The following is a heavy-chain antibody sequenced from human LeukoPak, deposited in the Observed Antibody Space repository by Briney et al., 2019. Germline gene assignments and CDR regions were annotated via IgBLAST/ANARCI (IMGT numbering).Heavy chain of an antibody. D-gene: IGHD5-18*01. V-gene: IGHV1-46*01. CDR3: ARMAMDPAMVTNFFDL. CDR2: IHPSGGGT. CDR1: GYTFTDYY. J-gene: IGHJ4*02. Sequence: VASVKISCKASGYTFTDYYMYWVRQAPGQGPECMGVIHPSGGGTTYAQKFQGRVTLTKDTATSTVYIELSSLRPDDTALYYCARMAMDPAMVTNFFDLWGQGTLLIVSA.